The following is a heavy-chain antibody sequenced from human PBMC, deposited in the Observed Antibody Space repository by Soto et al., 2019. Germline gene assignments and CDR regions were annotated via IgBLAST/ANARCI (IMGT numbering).Heavy chain of an antibody. V-gene: IGHV1-69*01. J-gene: IGHJ5*02. Sequence: QVQLVQSGAEVKKPGSSVKVSCKASGVTFDNYGISWVRQAPGQGLEWMGGTIPNFATATYAQNFQGRVTITADESTIPAYMDLRRLRSNDTAVYYCVRAGGGHDLSGWFDPWGQGTLLTVSS. CDR1: GVTFDNYG. D-gene: IGHD5-12*01. CDR3: VRAGGGHDLSGWFDP. CDR2: TIPNFATA.